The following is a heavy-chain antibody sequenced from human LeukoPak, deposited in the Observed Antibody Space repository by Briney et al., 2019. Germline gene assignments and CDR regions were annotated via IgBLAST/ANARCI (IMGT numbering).Heavy chain of an antibody. Sequence: PGGSLRLSCAASGFTFSSYWMSWDRQAPGKGLEWVANIKPDGSEKYYVDSVKGRFTISRDNAKNSLYLQMDSLRAEDTAVYYCARDRESSSSWLLDYWGQGTLVTVSS. D-gene: IGHD6-13*01. CDR1: GFTFSSYW. CDR3: ARDRESSSSWLLDY. CDR2: IKPDGSEK. J-gene: IGHJ4*02. V-gene: IGHV3-7*01.